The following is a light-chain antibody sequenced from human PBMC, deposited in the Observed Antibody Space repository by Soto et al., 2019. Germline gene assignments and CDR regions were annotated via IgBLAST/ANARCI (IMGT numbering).Light chain of an antibody. Sequence: AIQLTQSPSSLSASVGDRVTITCRASQDIRGALAWYQQKPGKAPKILIYDVSTLESGVPSRFSGSSSGTDVTLTISSLQPVEFATYYWQQFNSYPITFGQGTRLEIK. J-gene: IGKJ5*01. CDR1: QDIRGA. CDR2: DVS. V-gene: IGKV1-13*02. CDR3: QQFNSYPIT.